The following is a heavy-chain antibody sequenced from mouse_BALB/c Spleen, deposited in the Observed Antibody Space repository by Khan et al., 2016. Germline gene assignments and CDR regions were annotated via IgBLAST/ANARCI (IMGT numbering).Heavy chain of an antibody. CDR2: ILPGSGTT. J-gene: IGHJ3*01. CDR1: GYTFSNYW. CDR3: ARGSY. V-gene: IGHV1-9*01. Sequence: QVQLKESGAELMKPGASVKISCKATGYTFSNYWIEWIKERPGHGLEWIGEILPGSGTTNYNEKFKGTATFTAETSSNTACIQLSSLTSEDSAVYYCARGSYWGQGTLVTVSA.